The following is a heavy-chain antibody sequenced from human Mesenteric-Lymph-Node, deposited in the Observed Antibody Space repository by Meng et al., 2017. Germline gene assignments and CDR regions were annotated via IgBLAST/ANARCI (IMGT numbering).Heavy chain of an antibody. CDR1: GFTFSSYG. J-gene: IGHJ6*02. CDR2: IWYDGSNK. Sequence: GESLKISCAASGFTFSSYGMHWVRQAPGKGLEWVAVIWYDGSNKYYADSVKGRFTISRDNSKNTLYLQMNSLRAEDTAVYYCLITFGGVIVHYGMDVWGQGTTVTVSS. D-gene: IGHD3-16*02. CDR3: LITFGGVIVHYGMDV. V-gene: IGHV3-33*01.